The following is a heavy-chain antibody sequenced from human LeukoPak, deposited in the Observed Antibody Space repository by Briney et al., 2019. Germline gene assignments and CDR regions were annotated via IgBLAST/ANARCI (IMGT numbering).Heavy chain of an antibody. V-gene: IGHV3-33*01. J-gene: IGHJ4*02. Sequence: PGRSLRLSSAASGFIFSSYGMNWVRQAPGKGLEWVAIIWYDGSNKYYADSVKGRLTISRDNSQNTVYLQMNSLRAEDTAVYYCARTGLGYYGSGRYNHSRRVEYWGQGTLVTVSS. CDR2: IWYDGSNK. CDR1: GFIFSSYG. CDR3: ARTGLGYYGSGRYNHSRRVEY. D-gene: IGHD3-10*01.